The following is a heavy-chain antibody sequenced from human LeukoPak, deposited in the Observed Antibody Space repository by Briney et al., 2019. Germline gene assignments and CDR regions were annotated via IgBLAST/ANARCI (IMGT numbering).Heavy chain of an antibody. CDR1: GGSISSYY. CDR2: IYASGST. Sequence: SETLSLTCTVSGGSISSYYWSWIRQPAGKGLEWIGRIYASGSTNYNPSPKSRVTMSVDTSKNQFSLKLSSVTAADTAVYYCARVAYSSGWYGFDYWGQGTLVTVSS. CDR3: ARVAYSSGWYGFDY. J-gene: IGHJ4*02. V-gene: IGHV4-4*07. D-gene: IGHD6-19*01.